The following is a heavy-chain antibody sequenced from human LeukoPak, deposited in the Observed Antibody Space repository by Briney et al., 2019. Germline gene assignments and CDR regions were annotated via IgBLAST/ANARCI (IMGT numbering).Heavy chain of an antibody. Sequence: GGSLRLSCEPSGFHFSSYWMLWVRQAPGKGLVWVSRISGDGTIKTYADFVRGRFTISRDNTKNILYLQMNSLKVEDTATYFCARSQFDYWGQGVLVTVSP. J-gene: IGHJ4*02. CDR1: GFHFSSYW. V-gene: IGHV3-74*03. CDR2: ISGDGTIK. CDR3: ARSQFDY.